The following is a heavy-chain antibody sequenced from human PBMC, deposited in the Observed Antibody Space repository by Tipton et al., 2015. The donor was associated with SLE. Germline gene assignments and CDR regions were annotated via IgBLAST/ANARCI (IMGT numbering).Heavy chain of an antibody. CDR3: ARDLGITMVRGVIMGFDY. Sequence: SLRLSCAASGFSFSSYWMAWVRQVPGKGLEWVASMDLDGREKYYVDSVKGRFTISRDKAKNSLYLQMNSLRAEDTAVYYCARDLGITMVRGVIMGFDYWGQGTLVTVSS. CDR1: GFSFSSYW. V-gene: IGHV3-7*01. J-gene: IGHJ4*02. CDR2: MDLDGREK. D-gene: IGHD3-10*01.